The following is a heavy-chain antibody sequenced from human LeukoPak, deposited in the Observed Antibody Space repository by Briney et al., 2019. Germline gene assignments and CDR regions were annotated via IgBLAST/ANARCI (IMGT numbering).Heavy chain of an antibody. CDR3: ARLYYGDYHDAFDI. Sequence: ASVKVSCKASGYTFTGYYMHWVRQAPGQGLEWMGWINPNSGGTNYAQKFQGRVTMTRDTSISTAYMELSRLRSDDTAVYYCARLYYGDYHDAFDIWGQGTMVTVSS. D-gene: IGHD4-17*01. CDR1: GYTFTGYY. V-gene: IGHV1-2*02. CDR2: INPNSGGT. J-gene: IGHJ3*02.